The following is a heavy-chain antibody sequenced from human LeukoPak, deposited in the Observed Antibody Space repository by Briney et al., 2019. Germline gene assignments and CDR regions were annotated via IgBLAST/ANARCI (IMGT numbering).Heavy chain of an antibody. CDR2: ISWNSGSI. D-gene: IGHD6-13*01. Sequence: GGSLRLSCAASGFTFSTYAMHWVRQAPGKGLEWVSGISWNSGSIGYADSAKGRFTISRDNAKNSLYLEMNSLRVEDTAFYYCAKGKGGKSSTSWYAGYFHHWGQGTLVTVSS. J-gene: IGHJ1*01. CDR1: GFTFSTYA. V-gene: IGHV3-9*01. CDR3: AKGKGGKSSTSWYAGYFHH.